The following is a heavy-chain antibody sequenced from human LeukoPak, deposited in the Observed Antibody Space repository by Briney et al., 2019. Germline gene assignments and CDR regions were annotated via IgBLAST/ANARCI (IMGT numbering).Heavy chain of an antibody. CDR1: GFTFSSYA. D-gene: IGHD2-2*01. Sequence: PGGSLRLSCAASGFTFSSYAMSRVRQAPGKGLEWVSSISGSSDDIYYADSVKGRFTISRDNAKNSLYLQMNSLRAEDTAVYYCARDSLLRSSTSCYAVDYWGQGTLVTVSS. J-gene: IGHJ4*02. CDR3: ARDSLLRSSTSCYAVDY. CDR2: ISGSSDDI. V-gene: IGHV3-21*01.